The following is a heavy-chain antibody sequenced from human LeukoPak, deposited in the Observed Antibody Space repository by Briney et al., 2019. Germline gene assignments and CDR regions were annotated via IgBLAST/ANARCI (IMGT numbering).Heavy chain of an antibody. J-gene: IGHJ4*02. CDR3: ARAGRLQYGDYVAFDY. CDR2: IIPIFGTA. CDR1: GGTFSSYA. D-gene: IGHD4-17*01. V-gene: IGHV1-69*01. Sequence: EASVKVSCKASGGTFSSYAISWVRQAPGQGLEWMGGIIPIFGTANYAQKFQGRVTITADESTSTAYMELSSLRSEDTAVYYCARAGRLQYGDYVAFDYWGQGTLVTVSS.